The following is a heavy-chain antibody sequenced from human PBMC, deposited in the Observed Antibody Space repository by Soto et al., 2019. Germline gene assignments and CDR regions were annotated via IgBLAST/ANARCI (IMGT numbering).Heavy chain of an antibody. D-gene: IGHD2-21*01. V-gene: IGHV3-23*01. CDR2: IDLSGSTT. J-gene: IGHJ4*02. Sequence: GGSLRLSCASSGFSFRDYSMNWVRQAPGKGLEWVSFIDLSGSTTYYRDSVKGRFTIFKDKSRNTVYLQMNRLTVEDAAVYYCTKDRLVDGIYSFDYWGQGALVTVSS. CDR3: TKDRLVDGIYSFDY. CDR1: GFSFRDYS.